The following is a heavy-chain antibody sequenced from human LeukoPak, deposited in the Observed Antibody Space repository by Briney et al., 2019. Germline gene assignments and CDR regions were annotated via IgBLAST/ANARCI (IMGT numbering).Heavy chain of an antibody. J-gene: IGHJ4*02. V-gene: IGHV3-7*01. CDR1: GFTSSSYW. D-gene: IGHD3-22*01. CDR2: IKQDGSER. CDR3: ARDSSGYLIDY. Sequence: GGSLRLSCAASGFTSSSYWMTWVRQAPGKGLEWVANIKQDGSERYYVDSVKGRFTISRDNAKNSLYLQMNSLRAEDTAVYYCARDSSGYLIDYWGQGTLVTVSS.